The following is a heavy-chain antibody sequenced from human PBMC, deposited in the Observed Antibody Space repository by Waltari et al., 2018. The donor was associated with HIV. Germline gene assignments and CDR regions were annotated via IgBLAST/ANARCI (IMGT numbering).Heavy chain of an antibody. V-gene: IGHV3-23*01. Sequence: EGQLLESGGGLVQAGGSLRLSCAAFGFTFSNYTMSWIRQAPGKGPEWVSGISGSGVTEYYADSVRGRFTISRDDSRNTLDLQMTNLRAEDTAMYYCAKTGYDSGWTFDSWGQGTLVTVSS. J-gene: IGHJ5*01. D-gene: IGHD6-19*01. CDR2: ISGSGVTE. CDR3: AKTGYDSGWTFDS. CDR1: GFTFSNYT.